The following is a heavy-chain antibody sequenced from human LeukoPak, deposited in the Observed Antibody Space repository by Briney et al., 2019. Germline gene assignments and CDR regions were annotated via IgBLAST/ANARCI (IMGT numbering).Heavy chain of an antibody. D-gene: IGHD6-6*01. J-gene: IGHJ4*02. CDR3: ARDRWGSSWAFDY. CDR2: IKQDGSEK. Sequence: PGGSLRLSCAASGFTFSSYWMSWVRRAPGKGLEWVANIKQDGSEKYYVDSVKGRFTISRDNAKNSLYLQMNSLRAEDTAVYYCARDRWGSSWAFDYWGQGTLVTVSS. V-gene: IGHV3-7*01. CDR1: GFTFSSYW.